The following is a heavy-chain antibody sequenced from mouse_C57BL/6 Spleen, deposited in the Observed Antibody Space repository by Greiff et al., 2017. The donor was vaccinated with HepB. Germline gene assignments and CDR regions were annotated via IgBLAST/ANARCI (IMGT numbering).Heavy chain of an antibody. CDR2: IYPGSGST. D-gene: IGHD2-3*01. CDR3: AREGLLRRGAMDY. Sequence: QVQLKQPGAELVKPGASVKMSCKASGYTFTSYWITWVKQRPGQGLEWIGDIYPGSGSTNYNEKFKSKATLTVDTASSTAYMQLSSLTSEDSAVYYCAREGLLRRGAMDYWGQGTSVTVSS. J-gene: IGHJ4*01. V-gene: IGHV1-55*01. CDR1: GYTFTSYW.